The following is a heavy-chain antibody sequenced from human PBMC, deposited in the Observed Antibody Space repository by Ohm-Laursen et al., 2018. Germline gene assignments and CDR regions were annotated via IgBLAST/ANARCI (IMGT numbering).Heavy chain of an antibody. Sequence: SLRLSCSASGFTFTAYGMHWVRQAPGKGLEWVAVIWYDGSNKYYADSVKGRFTISRDNSKNTLYLQMNSLRGEDTAVYFCARAESSSSLSLWAYWGQGTQVTVSS. CDR2: IWYDGSNK. CDR3: ARAESSSSLSLWAY. J-gene: IGHJ4*02. CDR1: GFTFTAYG. D-gene: IGHD6-13*01. V-gene: IGHV3-33*01.